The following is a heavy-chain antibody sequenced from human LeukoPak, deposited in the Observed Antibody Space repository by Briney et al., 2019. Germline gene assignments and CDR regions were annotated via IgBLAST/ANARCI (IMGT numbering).Heavy chain of an antibody. CDR3: ARVRELGDVSIDY. V-gene: IGHV1-18*01. J-gene: IGHJ4*02. CDR2: ISAYNGNT. D-gene: IGHD1-26*01. Sequence: ASVKVSCKASGYTFTSYAMHWVRQAPGQRLEWMGWISAYNGNTNYAQKLQGRVTMTTDTSTSTAYMELRSLRSDDTAVYYCARVRELGDVSIDYWGQGTLVTVSS. CDR1: GYTFTSYA.